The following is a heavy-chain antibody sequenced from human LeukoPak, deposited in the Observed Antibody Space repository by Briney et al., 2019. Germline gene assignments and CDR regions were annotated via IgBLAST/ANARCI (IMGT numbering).Heavy chain of an antibody. CDR2: MNPNSGNT. CDR3: ARLGGSSSSWYPDAFDI. V-gene: IGHV1-8*03. J-gene: IGHJ3*02. CDR1: GYTFTGYY. D-gene: IGHD6-13*01. Sequence: GASVKVSCKASGYTFTGYYMHWVRQAPGQGLEWMGWMNPNSGNTGYAQKFQGRVTITRNTSISTAYMELSSLRSEDTAVYYCARLGGSSSSWYPDAFDIWGQGTMVTVSS.